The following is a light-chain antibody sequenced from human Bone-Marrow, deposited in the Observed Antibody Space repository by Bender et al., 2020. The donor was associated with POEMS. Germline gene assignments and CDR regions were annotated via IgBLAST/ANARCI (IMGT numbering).Light chain of an antibody. Sequence: QSVLTQPPSASGPPGQPVTISCSGSSSNIGGYPVNWYQQLPGTAPRLLIYTNNERPSGVPDRFSGSKSGTSASLAITGLQSDDEADYYCQSYDSSLSGSKVFGTGTRVTVL. CDR2: TNN. J-gene: IGLJ1*01. V-gene: IGLV1-44*01. CDR1: SSNIGGYP. CDR3: QSYDSSLSGSKV.